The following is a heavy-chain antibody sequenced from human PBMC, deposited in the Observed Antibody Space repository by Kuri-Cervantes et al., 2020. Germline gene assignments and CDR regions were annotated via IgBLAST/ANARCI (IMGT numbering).Heavy chain of an antibody. Sequence: SETLSLTCTVSGGSISSYYWSWIRQPPGKGLEWIGYIYYSGSTNYNPSLKSRVTISVDTSKNQFSLKLSYVTAADTAVYYCARGVASPNWFDPWGQGTLVTVSS. CDR3: ARGVASPNWFDP. CDR1: GGSISSYY. V-gene: IGHV4-59*01. CDR2: IYYSGST. J-gene: IGHJ5*02. D-gene: IGHD2-15*01.